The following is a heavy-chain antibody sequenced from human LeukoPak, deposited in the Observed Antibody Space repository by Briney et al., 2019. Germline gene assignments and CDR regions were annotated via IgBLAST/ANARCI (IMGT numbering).Heavy chain of an antibody. D-gene: IGHD6-13*01. CDR1: GFTFSSYS. CDR2: ISSSSSYI. CDR3: ARDWPTIAAAGTIPEYFQH. J-gene: IGHJ1*01. Sequence: GGSLRLSCAASGFTFSSYSMNWVRQAQGKGVEWVSSISSSSSYIYYADSVKGRFTISRDNAKNSLYLQMNSLSAEDTAVYYCARDWPTIAAAGTIPEYFQHWGQGTLVTVSS. V-gene: IGHV3-21*01.